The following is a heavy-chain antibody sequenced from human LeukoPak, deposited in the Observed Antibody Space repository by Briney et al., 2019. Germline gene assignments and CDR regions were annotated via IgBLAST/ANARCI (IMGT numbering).Heavy chain of an antibody. D-gene: IGHD4-17*01. V-gene: IGHV3-23*01. Sequence: GGSLRLSCTASGFTFSTYAMSWVRQAPGKGLEWVSALSGSGGSTYYADSVKGRFTISRDNSKNTLYLQMNSLRAEDTAVYYCAREAVTRNYFDYWGQGTLVTVSS. CDR1: GFTFSTYA. CDR2: LSGSGGST. J-gene: IGHJ4*02. CDR3: AREAVTRNYFDY.